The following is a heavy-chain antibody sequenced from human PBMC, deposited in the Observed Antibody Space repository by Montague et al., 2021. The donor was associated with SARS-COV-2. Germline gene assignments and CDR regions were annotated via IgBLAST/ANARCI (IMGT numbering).Heavy chain of an antibody. CDR2: IRADGTTT. CDR3: VRAFSKSFKWFDP. V-gene: IGHV3-74*01. Sequence: SLRLSCAASGFTFSAYWMHWVRQAPGQGLEWVARIRADGTTTNYADSVKGRFTISRDNAQDTVYLHITALTAEDTAVYYCVRAFSKSFKWFDPWGQGTLVTVSS. J-gene: IGHJ5*02. D-gene: IGHD6-13*01. CDR1: GFTFSAYW.